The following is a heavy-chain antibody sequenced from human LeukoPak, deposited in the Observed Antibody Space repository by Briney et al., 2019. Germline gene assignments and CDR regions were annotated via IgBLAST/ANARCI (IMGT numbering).Heavy chain of an antibody. CDR3: AALWFGEGNWFDP. V-gene: IGHV1-2*02. CDR2: INPNSGGT. CDR1: GYTFTGYY. J-gene: IGHJ5*02. Sequence: ASVKVSCKASGYTFTGYYMHWVRQAPGQGLEWMGWINPNSGGTNYAQKFQGRVTMTRDTSISTAYMELSRLRSDDTAVYYCAALWFGEGNWFDPWGQGTLVTVSS. D-gene: IGHD3-10*01.